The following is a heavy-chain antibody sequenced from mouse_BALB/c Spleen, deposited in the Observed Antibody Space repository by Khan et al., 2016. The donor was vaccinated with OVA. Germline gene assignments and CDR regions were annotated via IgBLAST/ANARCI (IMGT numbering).Heavy chain of an antibody. CDR2: IWSDGST. V-gene: IGHV2-6-1*01. D-gene: IGHD2-10*01. CDR1: GFSLTNYG. CDR3: ARQPYYDYNVMDY. Sequence: VQLVESGPGLVAPSQSLSITCTISGFSLTNYGVHWVRQPPGKGLEWLVVIWSDGSTTYNSALNSRLTITKDNSKSQVFLKMNSLQTDDTAMYFGARQPYYDYNVMDYWGQGTSVTVSS. J-gene: IGHJ4*01.